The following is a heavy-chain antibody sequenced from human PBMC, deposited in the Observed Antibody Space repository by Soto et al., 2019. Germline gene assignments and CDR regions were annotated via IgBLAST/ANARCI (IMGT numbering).Heavy chain of an antibody. CDR3: AVNMVRGVIITPVAGGMDV. CDR2: INHSGST. D-gene: IGHD3-10*01. Sequence: QVQLQQWGAGLLKPSETLSLTCAVYGGSFSGYYWSWIRQPPGKGLEWIGEINHSGSTNYNPSLTSRVTISVDTSKNQFSLKLSSVTAADTAVYYCAVNMVRGVIITPVAGGMDVWGQGTTVTVSS. CDR1: GGSFSGYY. V-gene: IGHV4-34*01. J-gene: IGHJ6*02.